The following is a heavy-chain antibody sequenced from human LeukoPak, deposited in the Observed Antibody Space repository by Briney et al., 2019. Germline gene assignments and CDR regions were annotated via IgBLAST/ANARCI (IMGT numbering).Heavy chain of an antibody. CDR3: ARDSRASRGVVIPLGY. CDR2: ISSSSSTI. J-gene: IGHJ4*02. V-gene: IGHV3-48*01. Sequence: GGSLRLSCAASGFTFSSYSMNWVRQAPGKGLEWVSYISSSSSTIYYADSVKGRFTISRDNAKNSLYLQMNSLRAEDTAVYYCARDSRASRGVVIPLGYWGQGTLVTVSS. CDR1: GFTFSSYS. D-gene: IGHD3-3*01.